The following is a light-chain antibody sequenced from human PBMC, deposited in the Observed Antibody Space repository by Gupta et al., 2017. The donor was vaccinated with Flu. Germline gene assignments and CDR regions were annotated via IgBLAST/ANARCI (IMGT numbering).Light chain of an antibody. V-gene: IGLV1-47*02. CDR1: NSNIGINY. CDR2: NSN. CDR3: ATWDDSLRAVV. J-gene: IGLJ2*01. Sequence: NSNIGINYVYWYQQLPGAAPKLIIYNSNQRRSGVPDRCSGAKSDTSASLAISVLRSEDEAEYYCATWDDSLRAVVFGGGTKLTVL.